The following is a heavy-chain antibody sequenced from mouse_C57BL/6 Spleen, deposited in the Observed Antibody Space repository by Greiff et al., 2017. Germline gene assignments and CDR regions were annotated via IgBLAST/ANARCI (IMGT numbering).Heavy chain of an antibody. Sequence: EVQLVESGGGLVKPGGSLKLSCAASGFTFSDYGMHWVRQAPAKGLEWVAYISSGSSTIYYADTVKGRFTISRDNAKNTLFLQMTSLRSEDTAMYYCARAYYGSSGDWWGQGTTLTVSS. D-gene: IGHD1-1*01. V-gene: IGHV5-17*01. CDR3: ARAYYGSSGDW. J-gene: IGHJ2*01. CDR1: GFTFSDYG. CDR2: ISSGSSTI.